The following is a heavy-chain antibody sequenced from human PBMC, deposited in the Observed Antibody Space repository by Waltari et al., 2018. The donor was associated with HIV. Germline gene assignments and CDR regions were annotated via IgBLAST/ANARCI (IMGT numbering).Heavy chain of an antibody. J-gene: IGHJ6*02. Sequence: QLQLQESGPGLVKPSETLSLTCTVSGGSISSSSYYWGWIRQPPGKGLEWIGSIYYSGSTYYNPSLKSRVTISVDTSKNQFSLKLSSVTAADTAVYYCVRTLGDIVVVVAATGGGGMDVWGQGTTVTVSS. D-gene: IGHD2-15*01. CDR2: IYYSGST. CDR1: GGSISSSSYY. V-gene: IGHV4-39*01. CDR3: VRTLGDIVVVVAATGGGGMDV.